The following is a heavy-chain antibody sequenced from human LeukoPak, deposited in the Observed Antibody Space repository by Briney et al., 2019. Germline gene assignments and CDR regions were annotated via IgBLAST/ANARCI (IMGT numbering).Heavy chain of an antibody. D-gene: IGHD5-18*01. J-gene: IGHJ4*02. CDR1: GFTFSSYA. CDR3: ARAAMDPFDY. Sequence: SGGSLRLSCAASGFTFSSYAMHWVRKAPGKGLEWVAVISYDGSNKYYADSVKGRFTISRDNSKNTLYLQMNSLRAEDTAVYYCARAAMDPFDYWGQGTLVTVSS. CDR2: ISYDGSNK. V-gene: IGHV3-30*04.